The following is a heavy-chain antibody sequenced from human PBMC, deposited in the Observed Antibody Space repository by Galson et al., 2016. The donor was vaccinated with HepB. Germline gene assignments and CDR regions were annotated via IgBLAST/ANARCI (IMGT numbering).Heavy chain of an antibody. Sequence: SLRLSCAASGFPFSTYVMTWVRQAPGKGLEWVSGINTGGRITYYADSVKGRFNISRNNAENTLYLQMNNLRVEDTAVYYCEREEGSNSGWYGGMDVWGQGTRVSVS. CDR3: EREEGSNSGWYGGMDV. CDR2: INTGGRIT. J-gene: IGHJ6*02. CDR1: GFPFSTYV. V-gene: IGHV3-23*01. D-gene: IGHD6-19*01.